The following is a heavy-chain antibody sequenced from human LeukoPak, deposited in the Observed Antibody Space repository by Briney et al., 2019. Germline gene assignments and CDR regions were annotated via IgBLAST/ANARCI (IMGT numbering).Heavy chain of an antibody. V-gene: IGHV1-24*01. CDR1: GYTLTELS. D-gene: IGHD3-16*02. CDR2: FDPEDGET. CDR3: ARSGYDYVWGSYRPAYYFDY. Sequence: ASVKVSCKVSGYTLTELSMHWVRQAPGKGLEWMGGFDPEDGETIYAQKFQGRVTITADESTSTAYMELSSLRSEDTAVYYCARSGYDYVWGSYRPAYYFDYWGQGTLVTVSS. J-gene: IGHJ4*02.